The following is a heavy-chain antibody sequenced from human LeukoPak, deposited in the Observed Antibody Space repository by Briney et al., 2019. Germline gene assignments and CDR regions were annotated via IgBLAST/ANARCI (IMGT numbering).Heavy chain of an antibody. CDR1: GGSFSGYY. CDR2: INHSGST. J-gene: IGHJ4*02. D-gene: IGHD3-10*01. Sequence: SETLSLTCAVYGGSFSGYYWSWIRQPPGKGLEWIGEINHSGSTNYNPSLKSRVTMSVDTSKNQFSLKLSSVTAADTAVYYCARFLLWFGELYFDYWGQGTLVTVSS. CDR3: ARFLLWFGELYFDY. V-gene: IGHV4-34*01.